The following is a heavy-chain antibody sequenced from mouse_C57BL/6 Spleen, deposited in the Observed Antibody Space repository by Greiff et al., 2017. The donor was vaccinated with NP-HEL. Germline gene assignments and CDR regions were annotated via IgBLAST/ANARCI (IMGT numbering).Heavy chain of an antibody. J-gene: IGHJ3*01. CDR3: ARIYYGNSAWFAY. D-gene: IGHD2-1*01. CDR2: ISSGSSTI. CDR1: GFTFSDYG. V-gene: IGHV5-17*01. Sequence: EVQVVESGGGLVKPGGSLKLSCAASGFTFSDYGMHWVRQAPEKGLEWVAYISSGSSTIYYADTVKGRFTISRDNAKNTLFLQMTSLRSEDTAMYYCARIYYGNSAWFAYWGQGTLVTVSA.